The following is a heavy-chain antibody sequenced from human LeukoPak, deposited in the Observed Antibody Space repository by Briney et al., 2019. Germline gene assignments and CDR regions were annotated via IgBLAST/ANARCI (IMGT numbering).Heavy chain of an antibody. CDR3: ARDDRLLLHAFDI. D-gene: IGHD2-15*01. J-gene: IGHJ3*02. Sequence: GGSLRLSCAASGFTFSSYSMNWVRQAPGKGLEWVSSISSSSSYIYYADSVKGRFTISRDNAKNSLYLQMNSLRAEDTAVYYCARDDRLLLHAFDIWGQGTMVTVSS. V-gene: IGHV3-21*01. CDR1: GFTFSSYS. CDR2: ISSSSSYI.